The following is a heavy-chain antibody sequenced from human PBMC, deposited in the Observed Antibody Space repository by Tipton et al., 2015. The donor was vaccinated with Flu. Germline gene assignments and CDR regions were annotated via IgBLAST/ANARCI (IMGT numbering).Heavy chain of an antibody. Sequence: TLSLTCTVSGGSISSHYWSWIRQPAGKGLEWIGRFYASVTTNYNPSLKSRLTMSVDTSKNQFSLKLGSVTAADTAVYYCARSDFWSGSAKAFDIWGQGTMVTVSS. CDR1: GGSISSHY. CDR2: FYASVTT. J-gene: IGHJ3*02. V-gene: IGHV4-4*07. D-gene: IGHD3-3*01. CDR3: ARSDFWSGSAKAFDI.